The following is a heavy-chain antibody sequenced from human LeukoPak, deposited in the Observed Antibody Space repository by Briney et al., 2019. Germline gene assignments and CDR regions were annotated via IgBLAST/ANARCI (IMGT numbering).Heavy chain of an antibody. CDR1: GGSISSYY. V-gene: IGHV4-4*07. CDR2: IYTSGST. J-gene: IGHJ4*02. Sequence: SETLSLTCTVSGGSISSYYWSWIRQPAGKGLEWIGRIYTSGSTNYNPSLTSRVTMSVDTSKNQFSLKLSSVTAADTAVYYCARASMVRGVISHTDYWGQGTLVTVSS. D-gene: IGHD3-10*01. CDR3: ARASMVRGVISHTDY.